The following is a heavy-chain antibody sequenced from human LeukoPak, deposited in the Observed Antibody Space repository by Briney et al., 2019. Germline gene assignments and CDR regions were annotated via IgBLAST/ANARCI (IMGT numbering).Heavy chain of an antibody. CDR1: GITLSNYG. D-gene: IGHD3-22*01. CDR3: AKRGVVIRVILVGFHKEAYCFDS. J-gene: IGHJ4*02. Sequence: GGSLRLSCVVSGITLSNYGMSWVRQAPGKGLEWVAGISGSGGGTKYADSVKGRFTISRDNRKNTLYLQMNSLRAEDTAMYFCAKRGVVIRVILVGFHKEAYCFDSWGQGALVTVSS. CDR2: ISGSGGGT. V-gene: IGHV3-23*01.